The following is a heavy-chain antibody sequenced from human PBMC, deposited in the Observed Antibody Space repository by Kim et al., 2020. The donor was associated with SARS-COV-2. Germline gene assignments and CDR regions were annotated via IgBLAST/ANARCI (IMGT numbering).Heavy chain of an antibody. D-gene: IGHD6-13*01. CDR3: AKKGRDTSSWYYFDY. V-gene: IGHV3-23*05. Sequence: GGSLRLSCAASGFTFSDYAMTWVRQVPGEGLDWVSSIDKNGRNIYYTDSAKGRFTISRDNSKHTPYLQMNSLRAEDTAVYYCAKKGRDTSSWYYFDYMG. CDR1: GFTFSDYA. J-gene: IGHJ4*01. CDR2: IDKNGRNI.